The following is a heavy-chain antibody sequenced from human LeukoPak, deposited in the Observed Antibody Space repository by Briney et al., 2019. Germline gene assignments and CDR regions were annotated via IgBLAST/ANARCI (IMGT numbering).Heavy chain of an antibody. CDR1: GFTFSSYA. Sequence: GGSLGLSCAASGFTFSSYAMHWVRQAPGKGLEWVAVISYDGGNKYYADSVKGRFTITRDNSKNTLYLQMNSLRAEDTAVYYCARAIAVAGLYSDYWGQGTPVTVSS. V-gene: IGHV3-30-3*01. D-gene: IGHD6-19*01. CDR3: ARAIAVAGLYSDY. J-gene: IGHJ4*02. CDR2: ISYDGGNK.